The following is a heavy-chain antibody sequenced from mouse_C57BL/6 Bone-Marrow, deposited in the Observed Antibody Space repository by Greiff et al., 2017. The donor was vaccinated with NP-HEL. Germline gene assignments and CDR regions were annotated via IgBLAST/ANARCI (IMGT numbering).Heavy chain of an antibody. Sequence: EVMLVESGGGLVQPGGSMKLSCVASGFTFSNYWMNWVRQSPEKGLEWVAQIRLKSDNYATHYAESVKGRFTISRDDSKSSVYLQMNNLRAEDTGIYYCTLSTVVANSPYYYAMDYWGQGTSVTVSS. D-gene: IGHD1-1*01. CDR3: TLSTVVANSPYYYAMDY. CDR1: GFTFSNYW. V-gene: IGHV6-3*01. J-gene: IGHJ4*01. CDR2: IRLKSDNYAT.